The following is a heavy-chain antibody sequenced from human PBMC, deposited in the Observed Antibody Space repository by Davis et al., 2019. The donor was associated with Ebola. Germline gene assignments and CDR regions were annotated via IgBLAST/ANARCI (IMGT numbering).Heavy chain of an antibody. CDR1: GFTFSSYS. D-gene: IGHD4-23*01. J-gene: IGHJ4*02. Sequence: PGGSLRLSCAASGFTFSSYSMNWVRQAPGKGLEWVSSISSSSSYIYYADSVKGRFTISRDNAKNSLYLQMNSLRDEDTAVYYCARARGTTVVTHPYFDYWGQGTLVTVSS. V-gene: IGHV3-21*01. CDR2: ISSSSSYI. CDR3: ARARGTTVVTHPYFDY.